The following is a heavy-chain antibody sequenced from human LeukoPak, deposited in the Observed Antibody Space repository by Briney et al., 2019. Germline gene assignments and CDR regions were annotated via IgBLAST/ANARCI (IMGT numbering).Heavy chain of an antibody. CDR3: ARENGGSFDY. D-gene: IGHD2-15*01. V-gene: IGHV4-59*12. Sequence: SETLSLTCTVSGGSINSYYWSWIRQPPGKGLEWIAYISYSGSTHYNPSLKSRVTISVDTSKNQFSLELSSVTAADTAVYYCARENGGSFDYWGQGTLVTVSS. CDR1: GGSINSYY. J-gene: IGHJ4*02. CDR2: ISYSGST.